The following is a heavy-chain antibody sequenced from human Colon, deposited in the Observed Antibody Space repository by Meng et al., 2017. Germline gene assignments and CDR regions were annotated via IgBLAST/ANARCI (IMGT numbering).Heavy chain of an antibody. D-gene: IGHD1-26*01. Sequence: QLQLQESGPGLVKPSGTLSLTCSVSGGSIISSNWWIWVRQSPAKGLEWIGEINHSGITNYQPSLKSRATISIDTSKQQLSLRLNSVTVADTAIYFCATGVGATTAWGQGTLVTVSS. V-gene: IGHV4-4*02. CDR1: GGSIISSNW. J-gene: IGHJ4*02. CDR2: INHSGIT. CDR3: ATGVGATTA.